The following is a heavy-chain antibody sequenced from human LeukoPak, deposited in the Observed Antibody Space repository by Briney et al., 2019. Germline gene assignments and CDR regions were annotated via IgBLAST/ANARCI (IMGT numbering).Heavy chain of an antibody. CDR3: XXXXXXXXXXSXYSYDAFDI. CDR1: GLRFSSNV. CDR2: ISDNGGRT. D-gene: IGHD5-12*01. Sequence: PGGSLRLSCAASGLRFSSNVMTWVRQAPRKGLEWISSISDNGGRTYYADSVKGRFSISRDNSKHTLFLHMNRLRAEDTAVYYCXXXXXXXXXXSXYSYDAFDIWGQGTKVTVSS. V-gene: IGHV3-23*01. J-gene: IGHJ3*02.